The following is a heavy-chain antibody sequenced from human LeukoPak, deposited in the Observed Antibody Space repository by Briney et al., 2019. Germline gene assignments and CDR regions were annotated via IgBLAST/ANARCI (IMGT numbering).Heavy chain of an antibody. Sequence: SETLSLTCAVYGGSFSGYYWSWIRQPPGKRLEWVGESNDSGGTNYNPSLKSRVTVSADKSKNQVSLKLTSVTAADTAVYYCARLSVIVGSTLEYYYYYMDVWGQGTTVTVSS. J-gene: IGHJ6*03. D-gene: IGHD1-26*01. CDR2: SNDSGGT. V-gene: IGHV4-34*01. CDR1: GGSFSGYY. CDR3: ARLSVIVGSTLEYYYYYMDV.